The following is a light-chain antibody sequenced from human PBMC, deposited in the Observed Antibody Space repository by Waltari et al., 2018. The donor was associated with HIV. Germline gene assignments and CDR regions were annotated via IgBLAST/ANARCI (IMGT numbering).Light chain of an antibody. CDR2: GAS. Sequence: EIVMTQSPATLSVSPGERATLSCRASQSVSSNLAWYQQKPGQAPRLLIYGASTRATGIPARFSGSGSGTEFTLTISSLLSEDFAVYYCQQYNNWRPWTFGQGTKVEIK. CDR3: QQYNNWRPWT. CDR1: QSVSSN. J-gene: IGKJ1*01. V-gene: IGKV3-15*01.